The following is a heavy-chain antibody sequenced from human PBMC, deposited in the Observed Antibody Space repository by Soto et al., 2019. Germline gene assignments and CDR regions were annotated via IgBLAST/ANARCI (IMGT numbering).Heavy chain of an antibody. V-gene: IGHV3-74*01. D-gene: IGHD3-3*02. CDR1: GFTFSSHW. CDR3: VRGDAVTIWHFWS. J-gene: IGHJ5*02. CDR2: INTDGSDT. Sequence: EVQLVESGGGLVQPGGSLTLSCAAAGFTFSSHWMHWFRQAPGKVLVCVSRINTDGSDTTYADSVKGRFTISRDNATNTLYLQMNSLRAEDTAVYYCVRGDAVTIWHFWSWGQGTLVTVSS.